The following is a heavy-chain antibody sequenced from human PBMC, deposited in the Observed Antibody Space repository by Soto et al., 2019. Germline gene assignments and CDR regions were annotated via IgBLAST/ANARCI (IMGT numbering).Heavy chain of an antibody. V-gene: IGHV1-18*01. CDR3: AGGGYGDY. Sequence: QVHLVQSGAEVKKPGASVKVSCKGSGYTFTSYGITWVRQAPGQGLEWMGWISAHNGNTDYARKFRGRATGPRDTPTRTAYRELRGLRSADRAGYSWAGGGYGDYWGQGALSPSPQ. CDR1: GYTFTSYG. J-gene: IGHJ4*02. CDR2: ISAHNGNT. D-gene: IGHD1-1*01.